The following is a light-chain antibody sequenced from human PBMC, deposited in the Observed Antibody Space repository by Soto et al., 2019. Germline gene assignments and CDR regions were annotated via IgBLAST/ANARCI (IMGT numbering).Light chain of an antibody. J-gene: IGLJ2*01. CDR1: SGHSSYT. CDR3: QTWGSGIVV. V-gene: IGLV4-69*01. Sequence: QLVLTQSPSASASLGDSVKFTCTLSSGHSSYTIAWHQQQPEKGPRYLMKLNSDGSHNKGDGIPDRFSGSSSGAERYLTISSLQSEDEADYYCQTWGSGIVVFGGGTKLTVL. CDR2: LNSDGSH.